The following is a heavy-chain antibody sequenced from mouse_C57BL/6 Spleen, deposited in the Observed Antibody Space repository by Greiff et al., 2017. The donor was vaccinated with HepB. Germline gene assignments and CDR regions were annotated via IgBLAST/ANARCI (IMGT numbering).Heavy chain of an antibody. CDR1: GYTFTSYW. J-gene: IGHJ4*01. CDR2: IYPGSGST. CDR3: ARLDGYSDYYAMDY. D-gene: IGHD2-3*01. Sequence: QVQLKESGAELVKPGASVKMSCKASGYTFTSYWITWVKQRPGQGLEWIGDIYPGSGSTNYNEKFKSKATLTVDTSSSTAYMQLSSLTSEDSAVYYCARLDGYSDYYAMDYWGQGTSVTVSS. V-gene: IGHV1-55*01.